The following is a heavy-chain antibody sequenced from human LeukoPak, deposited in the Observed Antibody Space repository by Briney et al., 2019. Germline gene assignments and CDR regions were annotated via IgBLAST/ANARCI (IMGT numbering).Heavy chain of an antibody. V-gene: IGHV4-59*01. CDR1: GGSISSYY. Sequence: SETLSLTCTVSGGSISSYYWSWIRQPPGKGLEWIGYIHYSGSTNYNPSLKSRVTISVDTSKNQFSLKLSSVTAADTAVYYCARGAGSPYYGMDVWGQGTTVTVSS. J-gene: IGHJ6*02. D-gene: IGHD1-1*01. CDR3: ARGAGSPYYGMDV. CDR2: IHYSGST.